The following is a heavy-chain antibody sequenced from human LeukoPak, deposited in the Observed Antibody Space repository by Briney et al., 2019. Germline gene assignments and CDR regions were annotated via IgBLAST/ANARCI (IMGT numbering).Heavy chain of an antibody. J-gene: IGHJ4*02. CDR1: GYTFTGYY. V-gene: IGHV1-2*02. Sequence: ASVKVSCKSSGYTFTGYYMYWVRQAPRQGLGWMGWIKPNSGGTNYAQKSQGRVTMTRDTSISTAYMELSRLRSDDTAVYYCARGGITIFGVVNNDLDYWGQGTLVSVPS. CDR3: ARGGITIFGVVNNDLDY. CDR2: IKPNSGGT. D-gene: IGHD3-3*01.